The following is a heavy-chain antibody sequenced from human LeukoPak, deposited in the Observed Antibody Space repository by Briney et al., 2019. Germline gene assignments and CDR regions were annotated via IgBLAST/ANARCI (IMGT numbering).Heavy chain of an antibody. CDR2: IYTSGST. Sequence: SETLSLTCTVSDGSISSYYWSWIRQPAGKGLEWIGRIYTSGSTNYNPSLKSRVTMSVDTSKNQFSLKLSSVTAADTAVYYCARDRSGYDWAAFDIWGQGTMVTVSS. CDR3: ARDRSGYDWAAFDI. CDR1: DGSISSYY. D-gene: IGHD5-12*01. V-gene: IGHV4-4*07. J-gene: IGHJ3*02.